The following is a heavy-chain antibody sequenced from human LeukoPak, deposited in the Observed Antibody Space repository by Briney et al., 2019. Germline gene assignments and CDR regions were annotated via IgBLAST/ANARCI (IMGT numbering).Heavy chain of an antibody. V-gene: IGHV4-34*01. D-gene: IGHD6-13*01. CDR3: ARATGYVNWFDP. J-gene: IGHJ5*02. CDR2: INHSGST. CDR1: GGSFSGYY. Sequence: PSETLSLTCAVYGGSFSGYYWSWIPQPPGKGLEWIGEINHSGSTNYNPSLKSRVTISVDTSKNQFSLKLSSVTAADTAVYYCARATGYVNWFDPWGQGTLVTVSS.